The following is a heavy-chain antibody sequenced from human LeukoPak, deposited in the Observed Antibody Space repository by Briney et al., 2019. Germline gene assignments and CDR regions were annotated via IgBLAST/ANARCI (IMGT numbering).Heavy chain of an antibody. V-gene: IGHV3-53*01. CDR1: GFSVTNNY. CDR2: LYTGGIR. J-gene: IGHJ4*02. D-gene: IGHD2-8*01. CDR3: TKMFTKDNWYGGPDY. Sequence: PGGSLRLSCEASGFSVTNNYMSWFCLAPGKGLEWVSVLYTGGIRYYAGFVRGRFHISRDDSKNTLYLQMNNLRAEDTAIYYCTKMFTKDNWYGGPDYWGQGTLVTVPS.